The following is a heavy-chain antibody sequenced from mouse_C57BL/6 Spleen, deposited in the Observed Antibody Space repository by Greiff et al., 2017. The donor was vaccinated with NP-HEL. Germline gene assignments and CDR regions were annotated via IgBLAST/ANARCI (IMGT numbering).Heavy chain of an antibody. J-gene: IGHJ2*01. Sequence: QVQLQQPGAELVRPGSSVKLSCKASGYTFTSYWMHWVKQRPIQGLEWIGNIDPSDSETHYNQKFKDKATLTVDKSSSTAYMQLSSLTSEDSAVYYCARRTGRDDFDYWGQGTTLTVSS. D-gene: IGHD1-1*01. CDR3: ARRTGRDDFDY. V-gene: IGHV1-52*01. CDR1: GYTFTSYW. CDR2: IDPSDSET.